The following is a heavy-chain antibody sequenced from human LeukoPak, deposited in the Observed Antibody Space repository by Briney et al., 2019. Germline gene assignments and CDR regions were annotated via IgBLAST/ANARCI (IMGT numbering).Heavy chain of an antibody. CDR2: IIPIFGTA. CDR3: AISPDIVVVPAAMDY. CDR1: GGTFSSYA. V-gene: IGHV1-69*05. D-gene: IGHD2-2*01. Sequence: ASVKVSCKASGGTFSSYAISWVRQAPGQGLEWMGGIIPIFGTANYAQKFQGRVTITTDESTSTAYMELSSLRSEDTAVYYCAISPDIVVVPAAMDYWGQGTLSPSPQ. J-gene: IGHJ4*02.